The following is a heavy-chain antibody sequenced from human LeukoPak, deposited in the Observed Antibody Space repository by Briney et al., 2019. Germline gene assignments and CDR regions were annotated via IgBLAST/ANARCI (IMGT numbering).Heavy chain of an antibody. CDR3: ARGPGSDAHYFDH. Sequence: PGGSLRLSCAASGFIFSNNWMSWVRQAPGKGLEWVANIKQDGSETYYVDSVKGRFTISRDNAKNSVYLQMNSLRAEDTAVYYCARGPGSDAHYFDHWGQGTLVSVSS. V-gene: IGHV3-7*01. D-gene: IGHD3-10*01. CDR1: GFIFSNNW. CDR2: IKQDGSET. J-gene: IGHJ4*02.